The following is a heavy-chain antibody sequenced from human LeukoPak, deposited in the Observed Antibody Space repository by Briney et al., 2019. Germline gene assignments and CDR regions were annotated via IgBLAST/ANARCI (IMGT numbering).Heavy chain of an antibody. V-gene: IGHV4-31*03. J-gene: IGHJ4*02. D-gene: IGHD6-13*01. Sequence: SETLSLTCTVSGGSISSGGYYWSWIRQHPGKGLEWIGYIYYSGSTYYNPSLKSRVTISVDTSKNQFSLKLSSVTAADTAVYYCARVGIAAAGTVDYWGQGTLVIVSS. CDR2: IYYSGST. CDR3: ARVGIAAAGTVDY. CDR1: GGSISSGGYY.